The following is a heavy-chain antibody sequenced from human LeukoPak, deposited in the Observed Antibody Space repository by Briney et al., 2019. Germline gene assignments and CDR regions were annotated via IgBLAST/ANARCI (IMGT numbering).Heavy chain of an antibody. Sequence: ASVTVSCKASGYTFTSYGISWVRQAPGQGLEWMGWISAYNGNTNYPQKLQGRVTMPTDTSTSTAYMELRSLRSDDTAVYYCAREDGCSSTSCYHSLFDYWGQGTLVTVSS. D-gene: IGHD2-2*01. CDR2: ISAYNGNT. CDR3: AREDGCSSTSCYHSLFDY. V-gene: IGHV1-18*01. CDR1: GYTFTSYG. J-gene: IGHJ4*02.